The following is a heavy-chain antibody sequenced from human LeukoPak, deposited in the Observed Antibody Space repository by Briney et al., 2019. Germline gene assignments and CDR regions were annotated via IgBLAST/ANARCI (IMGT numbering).Heavy chain of an antibody. CDR2: IKQDGSEE. CDR1: GFTFSSYW. Sequence: GGSLRLSCAASGFTFSSYWMSWVRQAPGKGLEWVANIKQDGSEEYYVDSVKGRFTISRDNAKNSLYLQMNSLRAEDTAVYYCARDSSSWLTSLYYFDYWGQGTLVTVSS. CDR3: ARDSSSWLTSLYYFDY. V-gene: IGHV3-7*01. J-gene: IGHJ4*02. D-gene: IGHD6-13*01.